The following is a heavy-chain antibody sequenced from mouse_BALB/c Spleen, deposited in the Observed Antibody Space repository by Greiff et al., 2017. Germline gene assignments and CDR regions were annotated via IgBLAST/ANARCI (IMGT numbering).Heavy chain of an antibody. CDR1: GFTFSSYY. V-gene: IGHV5-6-2*01. Sequence: DVMLVESGGGLVKLGGSLKLSCAASGFTFSSYYMSWVRQTPEKRLELVAAINSNGGSTYYPDTVKGRFTISRDNAKNTLYLQMSSLKSEDTALYYCARSGAGTWYFDVWGAGTTVTVSS. CDR3: ARSGAGTWYFDV. J-gene: IGHJ1*01. CDR2: INSNGGST. D-gene: IGHD4-1*01.